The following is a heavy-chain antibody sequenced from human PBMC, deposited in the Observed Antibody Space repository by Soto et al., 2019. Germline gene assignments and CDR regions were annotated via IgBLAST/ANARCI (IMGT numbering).Heavy chain of an antibody. CDR3: AKDRGVRGLIISQSDY. Sequence: EVQLLESGGGLVQPGGSLRLSCAASGFTFSSYAMSWVRQAPGKGLEWVSAISGSGGSTYYADSVKGQFTISRDNSKNTLYLQMNSLRAEDTAVYYCAKDRGVRGLIISQSDYWGQGALVTVSS. CDR1: GFTFSSYA. CDR2: ISGSGGST. J-gene: IGHJ4*02. V-gene: IGHV3-23*01. D-gene: IGHD3-10*01.